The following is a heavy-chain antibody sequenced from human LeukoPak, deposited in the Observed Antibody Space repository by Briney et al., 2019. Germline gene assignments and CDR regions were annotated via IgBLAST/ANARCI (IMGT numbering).Heavy chain of an antibody. V-gene: IGHV1-46*03. J-gene: IGHJ4*02. CDR1: GYTFTNYY. CDR2: INPRDGGT. Sequence: GASVTVSCKASGYTFTNYYMHWVRQAPGQGLEWMGIINPRDGGTQYAQNLQGRVTMTRDMSTSTVYMHLSSLRSDDTAVYFCTRSGIVGAPGDFDYWGQGTLVTVSS. D-gene: IGHD1-26*01. CDR3: TRSGIVGAPGDFDY.